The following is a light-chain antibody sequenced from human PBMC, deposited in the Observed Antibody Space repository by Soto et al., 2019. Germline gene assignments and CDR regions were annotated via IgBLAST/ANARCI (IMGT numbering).Light chain of an antibody. CDR2: KTS. CDR1: QSISSW. J-gene: IGKJ2*01. V-gene: IGKV1-5*03. Sequence: DIQMTQSPSTLSASVGDRVTITCRASQSISSWLAWYQQKPGKAPKVMSYKTSSLESGGPSGFSGSGSGTEFALTISMLQPDDLATYYCQQYNSYSTTFGQGTKLEIK. CDR3: QQYNSYSTT.